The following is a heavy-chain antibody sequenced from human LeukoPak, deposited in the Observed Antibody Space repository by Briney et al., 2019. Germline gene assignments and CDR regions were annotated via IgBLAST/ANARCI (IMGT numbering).Heavy chain of an antibody. CDR3: ARGARIAVGGTNPFPYFDY. D-gene: IGHD6-19*01. CDR1: GYTFTSYG. CDR2: ISAYNGNT. V-gene: IGHV1-18*01. Sequence: ASVKVSCKASGYTFTSYGISWVRQAPGQGLEWMGWISAYNGNTNYAQKLQGRVTMTTDTSTSTAYMELRSLRSDDTAVYYCARGARIAVGGTNPFPYFDYWGQGTLVTVSS. J-gene: IGHJ4*02.